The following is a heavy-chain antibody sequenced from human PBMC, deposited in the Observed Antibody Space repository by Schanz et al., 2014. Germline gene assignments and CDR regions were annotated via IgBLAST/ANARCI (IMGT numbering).Heavy chain of an antibody. Sequence: VQLVESGGGLVQPGGSLRLSCAASGFTFSDYYMTWIRQAPGKGLEWVSDISDSGDSTHYADSVKGRFTISRDNAKTSLFLQMNSLSAEDTAVYCCAKVAPAAACLDSWGLGTLVTVAS. CDR2: ISDSGDST. CDR1: GFTFSDYY. J-gene: IGHJ4*02. D-gene: IGHD2-2*01. V-gene: IGHV3-11*01. CDR3: AKVAPAAACLDS.